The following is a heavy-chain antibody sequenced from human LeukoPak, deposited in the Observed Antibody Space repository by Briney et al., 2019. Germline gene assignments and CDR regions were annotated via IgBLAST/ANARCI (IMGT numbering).Heavy chain of an antibody. CDR1: GGSFSGYY. CDR3: ARLSGSTYNWFDP. J-gene: IGHJ5*02. Sequence: SETLSLTCAVYGGSFSGYYWSWVRQPPGKGLEWIGEINHSGSTNYNPSLKSRVTISVDTSKNQFSLKMSSVTAADTAVYYCARLSGSTYNWFDPWGQGTLVTVSS. CDR2: INHSGST. V-gene: IGHV4-34*01. D-gene: IGHD1-26*01.